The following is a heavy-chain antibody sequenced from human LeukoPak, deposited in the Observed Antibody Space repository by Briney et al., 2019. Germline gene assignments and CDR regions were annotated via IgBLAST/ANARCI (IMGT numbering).Heavy chain of an antibody. CDR3: ATEFGEINWNDPVYNWFDP. Sequence: GASVNVSCTVSGYTLTELSMHWVRQAPGKGLEWMGGFDPEDGETIYAQKFQGRVTMTEDTSTDTAYMELSSLRSEDTAVYYCATEFGEINWNDPVYNWFDPWGQGTLVTVSS. CDR2: FDPEDGET. D-gene: IGHD1-20*01. V-gene: IGHV1-24*01. CDR1: GYTLTELS. J-gene: IGHJ5*02.